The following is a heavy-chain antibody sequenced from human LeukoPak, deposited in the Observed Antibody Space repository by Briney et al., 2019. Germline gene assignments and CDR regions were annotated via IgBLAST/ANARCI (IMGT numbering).Heavy chain of an antibody. CDR2: INHSGST. CDR1: GGSFSGYY. D-gene: IGHD3-10*01. J-gene: IGHJ5*02. CDR3: ARRWTPNYYGSGSYRNPPFEKFDP. V-gene: IGHV4-34*01. Sequence: SETLSLTRAVYGGSFSGYYWSWIRQPPGKGLEWIGEINHSGSTNYNPSLKSRVTISVDTSKNQFSLKLSSVTAADTAVYYCARRWTPNYYGSGSYRNPPFEKFDPWGQGTLVTVSS.